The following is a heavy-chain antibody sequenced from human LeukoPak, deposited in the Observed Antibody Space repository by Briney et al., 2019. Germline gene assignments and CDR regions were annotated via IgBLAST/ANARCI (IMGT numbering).Heavy chain of an antibody. J-gene: IGHJ4*02. CDR3: ARIWYFGDNNWRYFDY. V-gene: IGHV3-7*01. D-gene: IGHD1-20*01. Sequence: GGSLRLSCAASGFTFSNCWMSWVRQAPGEGLEWVANIDPDGSETQYVGSVKGRFTASRDNAKNSLYLQMNSLRAEDTAIYYCARIWYFGDNNWRYFDYWGQGTLVTVSS. CDR2: IDPDGSET. CDR1: GFTFSNCW.